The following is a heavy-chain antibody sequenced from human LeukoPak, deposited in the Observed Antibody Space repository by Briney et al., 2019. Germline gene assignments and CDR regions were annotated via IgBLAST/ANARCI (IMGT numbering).Heavy chain of an antibody. CDR3: ARDRAPAGGGLDY. CDR2: IYTGGIT. V-gene: IGHV3-53*01. D-gene: IGHD2-2*01. Sequence: GGSLRLSCAASGLSVSSNHMAWVRQAPGKGLAWVSVIYTGGITYYADSVQGRFIISRDNSKNTVYLQTNSLRVEDTARYYYARDRAPAGGGLDYWGQGTQVTVSP. CDR1: GLSVSSNH. J-gene: IGHJ4*02.